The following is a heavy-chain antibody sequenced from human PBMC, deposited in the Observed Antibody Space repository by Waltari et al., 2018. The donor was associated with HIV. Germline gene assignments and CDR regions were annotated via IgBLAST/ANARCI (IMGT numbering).Heavy chain of an antibody. CDR3: VRKLWFGEIRWFDP. CDR2: IYYTGNT. D-gene: IGHD3-10*01. J-gene: IGHJ5*02. V-gene: IGHV4-4*07. CDR1: GGSFTSYY. Sequence: QVQLQESGPGLVRPSETLSLTCTVSGGSFTSYYWTWVRQAAGKGLEWIGRIYYTGNTNYNPSLKSRVTMSVDTYNNQFSLRLSSVTAADTAVYYCVRKLWFGEIRWFDPWGQGTLVTVSS.